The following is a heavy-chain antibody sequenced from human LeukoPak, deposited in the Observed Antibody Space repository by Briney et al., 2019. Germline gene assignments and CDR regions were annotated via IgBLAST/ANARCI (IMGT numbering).Heavy chain of an antibody. V-gene: IGHV3-48*02. CDR1: GFTFSSYR. Sequence: PGGSLRLSCAASGFTFSSYRMTWVRQAPGKGLEWISFISSSGTIYYADSVEGRFTISRDNAKKSLYLQMNSLRDEDTAMYYCARESVSGSYEDSWGQGTLVTVSS. J-gene: IGHJ4*02. CDR2: ISSSGTI. D-gene: IGHD1-26*01. CDR3: ARESVSGSYEDS.